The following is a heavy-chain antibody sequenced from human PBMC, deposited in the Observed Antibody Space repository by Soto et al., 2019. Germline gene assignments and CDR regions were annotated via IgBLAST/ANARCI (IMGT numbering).Heavy chain of an antibody. D-gene: IGHD6-6*01. CDR2: ISYDGSNK. CDR3: ARGADSSSGGMDV. CDR1: GFTFSSYA. Sequence: QVQLVESGGGVVQPGRSLRLSCAASGFTFSSYAMHWVRQAPGKGLEWVAVISYDGSNKYYADSVKGRFTISRDNSKNTLYLQMNSLRAEDTAVYYCARGADSSSGGMDVWGQGTTVTVSS. V-gene: IGHV3-30-3*01. J-gene: IGHJ6*02.